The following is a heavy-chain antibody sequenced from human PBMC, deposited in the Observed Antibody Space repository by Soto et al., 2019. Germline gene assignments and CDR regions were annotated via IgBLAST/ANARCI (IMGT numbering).Heavy chain of an antibody. CDR2: VSHDGRNT. J-gene: IGHJ4*02. V-gene: IGHV3-30*18. D-gene: IGHD6-19*01. CDR1: GFTFSDYA. CDR3: AKGGRQWLVTPDFNY. Sequence: VQLVESGGGVVQPGRSLRLSCAASGFTFSDYAMHWVRQAPGKGLEWVAVVSHDGRNTHYADSVKGRFTISRDSSKNMVSREMTGLRAEDTAVYYCAKGGRQWLVTPDFNYWGQGALVTVSS.